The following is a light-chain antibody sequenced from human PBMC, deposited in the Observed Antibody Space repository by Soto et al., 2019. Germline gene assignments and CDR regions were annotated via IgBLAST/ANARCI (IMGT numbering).Light chain of an antibody. J-gene: IGLJ2*01. Sequence: QSVLTQSPSASASLGASVNLTCTLSSGHTSEAIAWHQQLPERGPRFLMKLNSDGSHNKGDGIPDRFSGSSSGAERYLTISSLQSEDETDYYCQSWGTGIQVFGGGTKLTV. CDR3: QSWGTGIQV. V-gene: IGLV4-69*01. CDR2: LNSDGSH. CDR1: SGHTSEA.